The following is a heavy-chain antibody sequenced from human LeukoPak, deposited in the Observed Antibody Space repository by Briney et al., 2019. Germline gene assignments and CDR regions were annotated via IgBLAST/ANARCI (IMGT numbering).Heavy chain of an antibody. J-gene: IGHJ5*02. D-gene: IGHD3-22*01. CDR2: ISYDGNNE. CDR3: AKESGNYDSRGYYYAWFDP. Sequence: GGSLRLSCAASGFTFSNYGMHWVRQAPGKGLEWVALISYDGNNEYYGDSVRGRFTISRDNSRNTLHLQMNSLRAEDTAVYYCAKESGNYDSRGYYYAWFDPWGQGTLATVSS. V-gene: IGHV3-30*18. CDR1: GFTFSNYG.